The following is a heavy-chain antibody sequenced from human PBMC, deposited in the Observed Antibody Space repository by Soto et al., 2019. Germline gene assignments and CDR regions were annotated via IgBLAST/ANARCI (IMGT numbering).Heavy chain of an antibody. J-gene: IGHJ6*02. V-gene: IGHV4-59*08. D-gene: IGHD3-10*02. CDR1: GGSISSYY. Sequence: SETLSLTCPVSGGSISSYYWSWIRQPPGKGLEWIGYIYNSGSTSYNPSLKSRVTISVDTSKNHFSLKVSSVTAADTAMYYCARQMFLGGMDVWGQGTTVTVSS. CDR2: IYNSGST. CDR3: ARQMFLGGMDV.